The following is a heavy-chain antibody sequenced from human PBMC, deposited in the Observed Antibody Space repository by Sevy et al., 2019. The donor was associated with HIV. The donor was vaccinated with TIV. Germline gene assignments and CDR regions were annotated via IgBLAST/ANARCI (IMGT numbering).Heavy chain of an antibody. J-gene: IGHJ6*03. CDR1: GGSISSYY. CDR3: ARGQTTVVTWNYYYYMDV. CDR2: MYYSGST. V-gene: IGHV4-59*01. Sequence: SETLSLTCTVSGGSISSYYWNWIRQPPGKGLEWIGYMYYSGSTNYNPSLKSRVTISLDTSKNQFSLKLSSVTAADTAVYYCARGQTTVVTWNYYYYMDVWGKGTTVTVSS. D-gene: IGHD4-17*01.